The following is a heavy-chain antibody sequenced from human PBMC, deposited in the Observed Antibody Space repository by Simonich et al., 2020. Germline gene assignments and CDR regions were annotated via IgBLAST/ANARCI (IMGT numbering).Heavy chain of an antibody. CDR1: GYTFTGYY. J-gene: IGHJ4*02. V-gene: IGHV1-2*02. CDR2: INPNSGGK. Sequence: QVQLVQSGAEVKKPGASVKVSCKASGYTFTGYYMHWLRQAPGKGLEWMGWINPNSGGKNEAKKFQGRVTMTRDTSISTAYMELSRLRSDDTAVYYCASSKLATIDYWGQGTLVTVSS. D-gene: IGHD5-12*01. CDR3: ASSKLATIDY.